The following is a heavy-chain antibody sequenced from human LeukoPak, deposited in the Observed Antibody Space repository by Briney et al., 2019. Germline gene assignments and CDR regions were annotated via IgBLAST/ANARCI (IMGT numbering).Heavy chain of an antibody. CDR3: AKVRATMVRGVSRGPYYFDY. Sequence: SETLSLTCTVSGGSISSGGYYWSWIRQHPGKGLEWIGYIYYSGSTYYNPSLKSRVTISVDTSKNQFSLKLSSVTAEDTAVYYCAKVRATMVRGVSRGPYYFDYWGQGTLVTVSS. CDR2: IYYSGST. V-gene: IGHV4-31*03. J-gene: IGHJ4*02. CDR1: GGSISSGGYY. D-gene: IGHD3-10*01.